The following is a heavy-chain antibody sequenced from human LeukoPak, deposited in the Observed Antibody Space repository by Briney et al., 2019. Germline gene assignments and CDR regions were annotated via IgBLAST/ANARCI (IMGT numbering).Heavy chain of an antibody. CDR2: IYYSGST. V-gene: IGHV4-59*11. Sequence: SETLSLTCTVSGGSISSHYWSWIRQPPGKGLEWIGYIYYSGSTNYNPSLKSRVTISVDTSKNQFSLKLSSVTAADTAVYYCARQVGSYYDSSGYYFWKRSGNWFDPWGQGTLVTVSS. CDR3: ARQVGSYYDSSGYYFWKRSGNWFDP. J-gene: IGHJ5*02. D-gene: IGHD3-22*01. CDR1: GGSISSHY.